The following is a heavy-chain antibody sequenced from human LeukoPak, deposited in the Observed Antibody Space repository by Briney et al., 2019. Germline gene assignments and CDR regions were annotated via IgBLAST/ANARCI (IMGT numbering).Heavy chain of an antibody. CDR1: GYTFTSYG. Sequence: GASVKVSCKASGYTFTSYGISWVRQAPGQGLEWMGWISAYNGNTNYAQKLQGRVTMTTDTSTSTAYMELRSLRSDDTAVYYCARGIFGVVTLGNWFDPWGQGTLVTVSS. J-gene: IGHJ5*02. V-gene: IGHV1-18*01. CDR3: ARGIFGVVTLGNWFDP. D-gene: IGHD3-3*01. CDR2: ISAYNGNT.